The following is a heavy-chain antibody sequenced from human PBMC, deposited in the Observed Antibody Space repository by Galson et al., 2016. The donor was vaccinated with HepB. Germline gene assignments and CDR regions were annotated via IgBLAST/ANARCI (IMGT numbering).Heavy chain of an antibody. V-gene: IGHV3-21*01. CDR1: GFKFHDYK. D-gene: IGHD3-10*01. CDR2: ISTISSYI. Sequence: SLRLSCAASGFKFHDYKMDWVRQAPGKGLEWVSSISTISSYINYADSVEGRFTISRDDAKNSLYLQMNSLRAEDTAVYYCARASGSGSFSSYYYGMDVWGHGTTIIVSS. J-gene: IGHJ6*02. CDR3: ARASGSGSFSSYYYGMDV.